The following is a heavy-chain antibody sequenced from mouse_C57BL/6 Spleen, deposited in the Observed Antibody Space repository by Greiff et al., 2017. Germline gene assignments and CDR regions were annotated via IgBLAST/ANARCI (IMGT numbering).Heavy chain of an antibody. J-gene: IGHJ1*03. V-gene: IGHV1-18*01. Sequence: VQLKQSGPELVKPGASVKIPCKASGYTFTDYNMDWVKQSHGKSLEWIGDINPNNGGTIYNQKFKGKATLTVDKSSSTAYMELRSLTSEDTAVYYCATATDWYFDVWGTGTTVTVSS. CDR3: ATATDWYFDV. CDR2: INPNNGGT. CDR1: GYTFTDYN. D-gene: IGHD3-3*01.